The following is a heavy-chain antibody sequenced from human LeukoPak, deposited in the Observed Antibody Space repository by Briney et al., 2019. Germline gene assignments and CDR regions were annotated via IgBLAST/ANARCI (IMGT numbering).Heavy chain of an antibody. CDR2: IRYDGSNK. Sequence: GGSLRLSCAASGFTFSSNGMHWVRQAPGKGLEWVAFIRYDGSNKYYADSVKGRFTISRDNSKNTLYLQMNSLRAEDTAVYYCAKDRVPAAMTCFDPWGQGTLVTVSS. D-gene: IGHD2-2*01. CDR1: GFTFSSNG. V-gene: IGHV3-30*02. CDR3: AKDRVPAAMTCFDP. J-gene: IGHJ5*02.